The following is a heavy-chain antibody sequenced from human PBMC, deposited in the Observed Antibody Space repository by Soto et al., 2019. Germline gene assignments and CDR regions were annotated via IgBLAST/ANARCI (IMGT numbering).Heavy chain of an antibody. CDR1: GGSVSSGSYY. CDR2: IYYSGST. J-gene: IGHJ4*02. CDR3: ARRHSPFDF. Sequence: PSETLSLTCAVSGGSVSSGSYYWSWIRQPPGKGLEWIGYIYYSGSTSYNPSLKSRVTISVDTSKNQFSLKLSSVAAADTAVYYCARRHSPFDFWGQGTLVTVSS. D-gene: IGHD2-21*01. V-gene: IGHV4-61*01.